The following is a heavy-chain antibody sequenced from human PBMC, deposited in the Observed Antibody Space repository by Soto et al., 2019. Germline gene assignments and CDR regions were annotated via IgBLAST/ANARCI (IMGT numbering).Heavy chain of an antibody. D-gene: IGHD6-6*01. CDR1: GGSVNSDNFY. J-gene: IGHJ4*02. V-gene: IGHV4-61*01. CDR3: DREFSNSPEAFDS. Sequence: ETLSLTGPVSGGSVNSDNFYWSWIRQPPGRGLEWIGYIYYTGSTGYNPSLKSRVTISIDTSRNQFSLKLSSVTAADKAVYYCDREFSNSPEAFDSWGQGSLVTVYS. CDR2: IYYTGST.